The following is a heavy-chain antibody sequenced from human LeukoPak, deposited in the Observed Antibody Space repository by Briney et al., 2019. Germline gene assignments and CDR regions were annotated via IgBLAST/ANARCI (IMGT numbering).Heavy chain of an antibody. CDR2: IIPIFGTA. CDR1: GYTFSSYA. J-gene: IGHJ6*03. V-gene: IGHV1-69*13. CDR3: ARGPIIFPYHYYYYMDV. Sequence: GASVKVSCKASGYTFSSYAISWVRQAPGQGLEWMGGIIPIFGTANYAQKFQGRVTITADESTSTAYMELSSLRSEDTAVYYCARGPIIFPYHYYYYMDVWGKGTTVTISS.